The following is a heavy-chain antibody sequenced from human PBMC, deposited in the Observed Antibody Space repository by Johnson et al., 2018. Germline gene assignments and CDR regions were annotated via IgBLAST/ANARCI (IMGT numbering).Heavy chain of an antibody. CDR3: AKDRAYYYDSSGYSNAEYFQH. D-gene: IGHD3-22*01. J-gene: IGHJ1*01. CDR1: GVTLSTSI. V-gene: IGHV3-30*18. Sequence: QVQLVESGGGVVQPGTSLRLSCGVSGVTLSTSIIHWVRQAPGKGLEWVALISHDEITKSYGDSAKDRFTISRDTSKNPVYLQMNSLRVEDTAVYYCAKDRAYYYDSSGYSNAEYFQHWGQGTLVTVSS. CDR2: ISHDEITK.